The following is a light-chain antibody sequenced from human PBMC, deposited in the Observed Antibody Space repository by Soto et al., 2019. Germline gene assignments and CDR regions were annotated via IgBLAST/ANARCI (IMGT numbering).Light chain of an antibody. V-gene: IGKV3-15*01. J-gene: IGKJ1*01. Sequence: EIVRAQSPATLSVSPGGRATLSFRASQSISDTLAWYQQKPVQAPRLLIYSASRRATGFPGRFSGRGSGPDLTLTISSLQSEDLAVHYCQQYNNWPWTFGQGTKVDIK. CDR3: QQYNNWPWT. CDR1: QSISDT. CDR2: SAS.